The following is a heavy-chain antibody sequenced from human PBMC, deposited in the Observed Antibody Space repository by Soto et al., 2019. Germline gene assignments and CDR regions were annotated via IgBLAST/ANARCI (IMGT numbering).Heavy chain of an antibody. Sequence: LRLSCAVSGITVSSYYMSWVCQAAGKGLEWVSVIYAGTITYYADSVKGRFTIYRDNSKNTLNLEMNSLRVEDTAVYYCARIPYDNSGTIFDYWGQGTLVTVSS. CDR1: GITVSSYY. CDR2: IYAGTIT. D-gene: IGHD3-22*01. V-gene: IGHV3-53*01. J-gene: IGHJ4*02. CDR3: ARIPYDNSGTIFDY.